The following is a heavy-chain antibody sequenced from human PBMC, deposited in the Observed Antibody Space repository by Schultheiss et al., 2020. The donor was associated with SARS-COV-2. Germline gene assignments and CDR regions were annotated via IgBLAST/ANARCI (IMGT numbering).Heavy chain of an antibody. J-gene: IGHJ4*02. CDR3: ARHPRVGPSWRGGYFDY. CDR1: GGSFSGYY. Sequence: SQTLSLTCAVYGGSFSGYYWSWIRQPPGKGLEWIGEINHSGSTNYNPSLKSRVTISVDTSKNQFSLKLSSVTAADTAVYYCARHPRVGPSWRGGYFDYWGQGTLVTVSS. V-gene: IGHV4-34*09. CDR2: INHSGST. D-gene: IGHD1-26*01.